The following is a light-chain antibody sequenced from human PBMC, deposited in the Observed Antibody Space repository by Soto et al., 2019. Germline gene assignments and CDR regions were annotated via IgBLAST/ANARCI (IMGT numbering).Light chain of an antibody. CDR1: QSVYKNF. J-gene: IGKJ4*01. CDR3: QKYGSSPPT. CDR2: GAS. Sequence: EIGLTQSQGTLSLSPGERATLSCRARQSVYKNFLAWYQQKPGQAPRLLINGASNRATGIPDRFSGSGSGTDFSLSIDRLEPEDFAVYFCQKYGSSPPTFGGGTNVAIK. V-gene: IGKV3-20*01.